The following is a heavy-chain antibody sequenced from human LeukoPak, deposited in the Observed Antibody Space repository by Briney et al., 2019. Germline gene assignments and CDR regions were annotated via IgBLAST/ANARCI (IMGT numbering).Heavy chain of an antibody. CDR2: ISFDGSKK. CDR1: GFTFSNHF. Sequence: GESLRLSCSTSGFTFSNHFMHWVRQAPGKGLEWVAVISFDGSKKYYADSVKGRFIISRDNSKNTLDLQMNSLRAEDTAVYYCAKVRGCSNGVCYKGGMDVWGQGTTVTVSS. D-gene: IGHD2-8*01. V-gene: IGHV3-30*18. J-gene: IGHJ6*02. CDR3: AKVRGCSNGVCYKGGMDV.